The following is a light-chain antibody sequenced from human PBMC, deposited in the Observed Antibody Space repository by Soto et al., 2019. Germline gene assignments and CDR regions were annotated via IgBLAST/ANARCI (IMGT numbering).Light chain of an antibody. V-gene: IGKV1-5*03. CDR1: QSISSW. Sequence: DIQMTQSPSTLSASEGDRVTITCRASQSISSWLAWYQQKPGKAPKLLIYTASSLESGVPSRFSGSGSGTEFTLTISSLQPDDFATYYCQEYNSHSRYTFGQGTKLEIK. CDR2: TAS. CDR3: QEYNSHSRYT. J-gene: IGKJ2*01.